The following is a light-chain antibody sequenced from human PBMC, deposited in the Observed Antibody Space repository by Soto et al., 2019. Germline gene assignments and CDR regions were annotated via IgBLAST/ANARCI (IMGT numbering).Light chain of an antibody. CDR2: DAS. J-gene: IGKJ4*01. CDR1: QSIGST. CDR3: QHYKTWALS. V-gene: IGKV3-15*01. Sequence: IVMTQSPATLSVSPGEMATLSCRASQSIGSTLAWYQQKPGQTPRLLIYDASTRATGIPARFSGIGSGTEFTLIISSLQSEDFAVYYCQHYKTWALSFGGGTKVVI.